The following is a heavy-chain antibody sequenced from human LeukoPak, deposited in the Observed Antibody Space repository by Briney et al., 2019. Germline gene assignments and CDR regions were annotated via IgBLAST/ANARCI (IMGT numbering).Heavy chain of an antibody. V-gene: IGHV5-51*01. D-gene: IGHD3-10*01. CDR1: GYSFGNRW. J-gene: IGHJ6*02. CDR3: ARGDYGSGSYYNYYGMDV. CDR2: IYPDDSDT. Sequence: VESLMISCKGSGYSFGNRWIGWVRQMPGKGLEWMGMIYPDDSDTIYSPSFEGQVTISADKSISTAYLQWSSLKATDTAMYYCARGDYGSGSYYNYYGMDVWGQGTTVTVSS.